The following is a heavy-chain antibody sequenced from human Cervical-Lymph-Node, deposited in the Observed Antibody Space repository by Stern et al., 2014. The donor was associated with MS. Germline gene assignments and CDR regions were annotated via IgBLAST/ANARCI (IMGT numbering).Heavy chain of an antibody. CDR3: ARVGIVIVLGGDHYVMDV. V-gene: IGHV4-30-4*01. J-gene: IGHJ6*02. D-gene: IGHD2/OR15-2a*01. CDR1: GGSISSGDYY. CDR2: IYHTGST. Sequence: VQLEESGPGLVKPSQTLSLTCTVSGGSISSGDYYWSWIRQPPGKDLEWIGYIYHTGSTYYNPSLQSRVTLSVDTSKTQFSLKLRSVTAADTAVYYCARVGIVIVLGGDHYVMDVWGQGTTVTVSS.